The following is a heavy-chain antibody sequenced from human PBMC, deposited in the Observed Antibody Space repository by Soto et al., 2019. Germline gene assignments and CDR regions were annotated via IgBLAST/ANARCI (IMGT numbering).Heavy chain of an antibody. V-gene: IGHV3-7*01. J-gene: IGHJ6*03. CDR3: ARDFVVVVAATPEFDYYYYMDV. D-gene: IGHD2-15*01. CDR1: GFTFSSYW. CDR2: IKQDGSEK. Sequence: GGSLRLSCAASGFTFSSYWMSWVRQAPGKGLEWVANIKQDGSEKYYVDSVKGRFTISRDNAKNSLYLQMNSLRAEDTAVYYCARDFVVVVAATPEFDYYYYMDVWGKGTTVTVSS.